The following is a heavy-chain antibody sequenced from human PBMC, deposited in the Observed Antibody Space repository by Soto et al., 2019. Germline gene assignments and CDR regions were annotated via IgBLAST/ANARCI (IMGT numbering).Heavy chain of an antibody. J-gene: IGHJ4*02. CDR2: MQPSTGRT. CDR3: ARGVSAGVDH. CDR1: GYSFTSLD. V-gene: IGHV1-8*01. Sequence: GASVKVSCKASGYSFTSLDINWVRQTAGQGLEWMGWMQPSTGRTGYAQKFQGRVTMTRDTSINTAYMELTTLTSDDTAFYYCARGVSAGVDHWGQGTLVTVSS. D-gene: IGHD1-26*01.